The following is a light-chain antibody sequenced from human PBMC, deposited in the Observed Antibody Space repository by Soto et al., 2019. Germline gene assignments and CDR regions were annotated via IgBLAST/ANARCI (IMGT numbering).Light chain of an antibody. Sequence: IQMTQSPSSLSASLGDRVTITCRASQRITTYLNWYQQKPGNAPKLLITTSGTLQRGVPSRFSGSGSGTDFTLTITSLQREDFATYFCQQTSSTPYTFGQGTKLEIK. CDR1: QRITTY. V-gene: IGKV1-39*01. J-gene: IGKJ2*01. CDR2: TSG. CDR3: QQTSSTPYT.